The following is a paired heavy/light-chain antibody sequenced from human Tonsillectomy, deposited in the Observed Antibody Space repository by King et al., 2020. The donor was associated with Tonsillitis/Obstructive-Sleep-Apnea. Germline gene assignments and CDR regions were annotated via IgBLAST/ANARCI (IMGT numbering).Heavy chain of an antibody. Sequence: QVQLQQWGAGLLKPSETLSLTCAVYGGSFSGYYWSWIRQPPGKGLEWIGEINHSGSTNYNPSLKSRVTISVDTSKNQFSLKLSSVTAADTAVYYCARGREDCSGGSCRSPYYFDYWGQGTLVTVSS. D-gene: IGHD2-15*01. V-gene: IGHV4-34*01. CDR3: ARGREDCSGGSCRSPYYFDY. CDR2: INHSGST. CDR1: GGSFSGYY. J-gene: IGHJ4*02.
Light chain of an antibody. CDR1: SSDVGGYNY. CDR2: DVS. J-gene: IGLJ2*01. Sequence: QSALTQPASVSGSPGQSITISCTGTSSDVGGYNYVSWYQQHPGKAPKLMIYDVSYRPSGVSNRFSGSKSGDTASLTISGLQAEDEADYYCSSYTSSSTPLFGGGTKLTVL. V-gene: IGLV2-14*01. CDR3: SSYTSSSTPL.